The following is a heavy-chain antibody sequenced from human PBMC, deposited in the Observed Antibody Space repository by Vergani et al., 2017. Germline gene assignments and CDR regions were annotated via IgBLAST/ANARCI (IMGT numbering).Heavy chain of an antibody. CDR3: AKDLSGSSRCNWFDP. CDR1: GFTFSSYS. J-gene: IGHJ5*02. V-gene: IGHV3-21*01. Sequence: EVQLVESGGGLVKPGGSLRLSCAASGFTFSSYSMNWVRQAPGKGLEWVSSISSSSSYIYYADSVKGRFTISRDNAKNSLYLQMNSLRAEDTAVYYCAKDLSGSSRCNWFDPWGQGTLVTVSS. D-gene: IGHD2-2*01. CDR2: ISSSSSYI.